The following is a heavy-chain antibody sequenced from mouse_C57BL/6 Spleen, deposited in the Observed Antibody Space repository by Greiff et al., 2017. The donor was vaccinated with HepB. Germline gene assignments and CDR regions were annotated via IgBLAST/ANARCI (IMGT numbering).Heavy chain of an antibody. Sequence: VQLQESGAELAKPGASVKLSCKASGYTFTSYWMHWVKQRPGQGLEWIGYINPSSGYTKYNQKFKDKATLTAYKSSSTAYMQLSSLTYEDSAVYYCALTGTEYFDYWGQGTTLTVSS. CDR2: INPSSGYT. D-gene: IGHD4-1*01. CDR1: GYTFTSYW. J-gene: IGHJ2*01. CDR3: ALTGTEYFDY. V-gene: IGHV1-7*01.